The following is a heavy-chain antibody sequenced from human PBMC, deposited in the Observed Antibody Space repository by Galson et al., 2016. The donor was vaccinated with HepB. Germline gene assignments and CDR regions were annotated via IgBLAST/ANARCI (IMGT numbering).Heavy chain of an antibody. D-gene: IGHD5-12*01. Sequence: SVKVSCKASGYTFSSYGITWVRQAPGQGLEWMGWISTYSGNTKYAQNLQGRVTVTTDTSTSTAYMELRSLRSDDTDVYYCARGGGKWQGMDVWGQGTTVAVSS. CDR2: ISTYSGNT. CDR1: GYTFSSYG. V-gene: IGHV1-18*01. CDR3: ARGGGKWQGMDV. J-gene: IGHJ6*02.